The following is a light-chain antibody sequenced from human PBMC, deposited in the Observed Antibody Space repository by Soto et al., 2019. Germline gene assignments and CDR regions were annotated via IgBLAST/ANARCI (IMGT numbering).Light chain of an antibody. CDR2: GAS. CDR1: QSVSSNY. V-gene: IGKV3-20*01. J-gene: IGKJ1*01. Sequence: EIVMTHSPATLSLSPGEIATLSCRASQSVSSNYLAWYQQKPGQAPRLLIYGASSRATGIPDRFSGSGSGTDFTLTIDRLESEDFAVYFCQQYGDLPWTFGQGTKVDIK. CDR3: QQYGDLPWT.